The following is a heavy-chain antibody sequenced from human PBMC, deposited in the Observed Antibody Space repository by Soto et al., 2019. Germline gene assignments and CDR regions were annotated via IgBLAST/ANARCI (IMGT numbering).Heavy chain of an antibody. J-gene: IGHJ4*02. CDR3: ARDKGGSYVDYFDY. CDR2: INTNTGNP. Sequence: ASVKVSCKASGYTFTSYAMDWVRQAPGQGLEWMGWINTNTGNPTYAQGFTGRFVFSLDTSVSTAYLQICSLKAEDTAVYYCARDKGGSYVDYFDYWGQGTLVTVSS. CDR1: GYTFTSYA. V-gene: IGHV7-4-1*01. D-gene: IGHD1-26*01.